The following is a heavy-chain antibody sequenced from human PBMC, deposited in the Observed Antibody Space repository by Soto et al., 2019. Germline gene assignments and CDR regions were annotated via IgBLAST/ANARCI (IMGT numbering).Heavy chain of an antibody. Sequence: HPGGSLRLSCAASGFTFSSYGMHWVRQAPGKGLEWVAVIWYDGSNKYYADSVKGRFTISRDNSKNTLYLQMNSLRAEDTAVYYCAREGRGMGYFDWPLDYWGQGTLVTVSS. CDR2: IWYDGSNK. D-gene: IGHD3-9*01. CDR3: AREGRGMGYFDWPLDY. V-gene: IGHV3-33*01. J-gene: IGHJ4*02. CDR1: GFTFSSYG.